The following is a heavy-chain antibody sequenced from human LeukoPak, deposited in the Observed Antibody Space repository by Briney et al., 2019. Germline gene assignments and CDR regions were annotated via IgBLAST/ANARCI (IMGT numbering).Heavy chain of an antibody. J-gene: IGHJ4*02. CDR3: ARKGEVLLWFGGLLGGEFDY. CDR2: ISSIRSTT. V-gene: IGHV3-48*01. CDR1: GFTFSSYS. D-gene: IGHD3-10*01. Sequence: PGRSLRLSCAASGFTFSSYSMNWVPQAPGKGLKRGSYISSIRSTTYYADSVKGRFTISRDNAKNSLYLQMNSLRAQDTAVYYCARKGEVLLWFGGLLGGEFDYWGQGTLVTVSS.